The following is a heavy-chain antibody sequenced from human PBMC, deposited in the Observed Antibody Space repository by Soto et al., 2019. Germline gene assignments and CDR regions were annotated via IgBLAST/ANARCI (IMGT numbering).Heavy chain of an antibody. CDR1: GYTFTSYD. V-gene: IGHV1-8*01. CDR3: ARQYCISTSCYAANYYYYYGMDV. J-gene: IGHJ6*02. D-gene: IGHD2-2*01. CDR2: MNPNSGNT. Sequence: QVQLVQSGAEVKKPGASVKVSCKASGYTFTSYDINWVRQATGQGLEWMGWMNPNSGNTGYAQKFQGRVTMTRNTSRSTAYMELRSVRAEDTVGYYCARQYCISTSCYAANYYYYYGMDVWGQGTTVTVAS.